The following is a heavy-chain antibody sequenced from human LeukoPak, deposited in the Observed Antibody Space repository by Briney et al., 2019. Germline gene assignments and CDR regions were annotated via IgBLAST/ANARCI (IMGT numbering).Heavy chain of an antibody. CDR1: GGSISSSSYY. J-gene: IGHJ4*02. D-gene: IGHD2-2*02. Sequence: SETLSLTCTVSGGSISSSSYYWGWIRQPPGKGLEWIGSIYYSGSTYHNPSLKSRVTISVDTSKNQFSLKLSSVTAADTAVYYCASRGRNRASCCTFDYWGQGTLVTVSS. CDR3: ASRGRNRASCCTFDY. CDR2: IYYSGST. V-gene: IGHV4-39*01.